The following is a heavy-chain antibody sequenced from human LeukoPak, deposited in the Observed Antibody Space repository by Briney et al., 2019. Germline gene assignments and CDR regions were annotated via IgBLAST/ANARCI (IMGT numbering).Heavy chain of an antibody. J-gene: IGHJ4*02. D-gene: IGHD3/OR15-3a*01. Sequence: SETLSLTCTVSGVSISSSNSYWGWIRQPPGKGLEWIGSIYYSGNTYYNASLKRQVSISIDTSKNQFSLRLTSVTAADTAVYYCARQTGSGLFILPGGQGTLVTVSS. CDR3: ARQTGSGLFILP. CDR1: GVSISSSNSY. V-gene: IGHV4-39*01. CDR2: IYYSGNT.